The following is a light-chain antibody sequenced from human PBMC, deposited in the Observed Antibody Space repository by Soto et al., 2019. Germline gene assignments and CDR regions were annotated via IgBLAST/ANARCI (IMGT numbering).Light chain of an antibody. CDR2: TTD. V-gene: IGLV7-43*01. CDR3: LLYYGGAHLV. CDR1: TGAVTSGNY. J-gene: IGLJ3*02. Sequence: QAVATQEPSLTVSPGGTVTLTCASSTGAVTSGNYPSWFQQKPGQAPRTLIYTTDDKHSWTPARFSGSLLGGKAALSLSGVQPEDEAEYYCLLYYGGAHLVFGGGTKLTVL.